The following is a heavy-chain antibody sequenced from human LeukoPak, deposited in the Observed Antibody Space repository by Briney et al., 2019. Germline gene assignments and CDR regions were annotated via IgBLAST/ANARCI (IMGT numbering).Heavy chain of an antibody. V-gene: IGHV3-30-3*01. CDR2: ISYDGSNK. D-gene: IGHD5-24*01. J-gene: IGHJ4*02. Sequence: GGSLRLSCAASGFTFSGYAMHWVRQAPGKGLEWVSVISYDGSNKYCADSVKGRFTTSRDNSKNTLYLQMSSLRAEDTAVYYCARAWMATIIDYWGQGTLVTASS. CDR1: GFTFSGYA. CDR3: ARAWMATIIDY.